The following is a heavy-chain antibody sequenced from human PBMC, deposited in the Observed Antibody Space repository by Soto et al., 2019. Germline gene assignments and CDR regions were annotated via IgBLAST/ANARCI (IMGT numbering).Heavy chain of an antibody. J-gene: IGHJ4*02. CDR3: ATNYGSGYRAFDF. D-gene: IGHD3-10*01. V-gene: IGHV1-69*02. Sequence: QVQLVQSGAEVKKPGSSVKVSCKASGDTFSFYTINWVRQAPGLGLEWLGRINPILSMSNYAQYFQGRVTITADKSTSTAYIELSSLRSEDTAMYYRATNYGSGYRAFDFWGQGALVTVSS. CDR1: GDTFSFYT. CDR2: INPILSMS.